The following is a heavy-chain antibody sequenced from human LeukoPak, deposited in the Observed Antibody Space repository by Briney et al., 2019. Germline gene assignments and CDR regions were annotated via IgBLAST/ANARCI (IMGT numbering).Heavy chain of an antibody. CDR1: GGSISSSSYY. J-gene: IGHJ3*02. CDR2: IYYSGST. D-gene: IGHD3-22*01. V-gene: IGHV4-39*01. CDR3: ARLSKYYDSSAYYYFAFDI. Sequence: PSETLSLTCTVSGGSISSSSYYWGWIRQPPGKGLEWIGSIYYSGSTYYNPSLKSRVTISVDTSKNQFSLKLSSVTAADTAVYYCARLSKYYDSSAYYYFAFDIWGQGTMVTVSS.